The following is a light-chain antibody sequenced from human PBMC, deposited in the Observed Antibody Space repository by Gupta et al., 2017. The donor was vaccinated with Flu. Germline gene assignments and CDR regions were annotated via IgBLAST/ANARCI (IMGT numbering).Light chain of an antibody. V-gene: IGLV2-14*01. Sequence: QSALTQPASVSGSPGQSIPISCTGTSSDIGTYNYVSWYRQHPGKAPKLMIYEVSNRPSGVSNRFSGSKSGNTASLTISGLQAEDEADYYCSSYIGSNTYVFGTGTKVTVL. CDR1: SSDIGTYNY. CDR2: EVS. CDR3: SSYIGSNTYV. J-gene: IGLJ1*01.